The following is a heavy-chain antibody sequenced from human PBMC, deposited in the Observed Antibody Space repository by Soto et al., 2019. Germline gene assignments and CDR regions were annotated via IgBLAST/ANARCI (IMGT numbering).Heavy chain of an antibody. CDR1: GGSISSGDYY. V-gene: IGHV4-30-4*02. CDR3: ARVPYDYDSSGYYHNWFDH. CDR2: IYYSGST. D-gene: IGHD3-22*01. J-gene: IGHJ5*02. Sequence: SETLSLTCTVSGGSISSGDYYWIWLRQPPGKGLEWIGYIYYSGSTYYNPSRTSRVTISVDTSKNQFSLKLSSVTAADTAVYYWARVPYDYDSSGYYHNWFDHWGQGTLVTVSS.